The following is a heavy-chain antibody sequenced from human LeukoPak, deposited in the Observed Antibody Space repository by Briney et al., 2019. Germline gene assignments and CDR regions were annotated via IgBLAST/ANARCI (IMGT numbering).Heavy chain of an antibody. D-gene: IGHD6-13*01. CDR1: GYAFTSYD. Sequence: ASVKVSCKASGYAFTSYDINWVRQATGQGLEWMGWMNPNSGNTGYAQKFQGRVTMTRNTSISTAYMELSSLRSEDTAVYYCARDPDSSSWYGGVGFDYWGQGTLVTVSS. J-gene: IGHJ4*02. CDR3: ARDPDSSSWYGGVGFDY. V-gene: IGHV1-8*01. CDR2: MNPNSGNT.